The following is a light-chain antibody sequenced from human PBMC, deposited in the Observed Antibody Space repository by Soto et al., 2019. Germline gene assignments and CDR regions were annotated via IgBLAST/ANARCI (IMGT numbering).Light chain of an antibody. CDR2: AAS. CDR1: QGFSNA. V-gene: IGKV1-27*01. CDR3: QHYNSYSEA. J-gene: IGKJ1*01. Sequence: DFQLTQSPSSLSASVGDRVTITCLASQGFSNALAWFQQKPGKVPKLLIYAASTLQSGVPSRFSGSGSGTDFTLTISSLQPDDFATYYCQHYNSYSEAFGQGTKVDI.